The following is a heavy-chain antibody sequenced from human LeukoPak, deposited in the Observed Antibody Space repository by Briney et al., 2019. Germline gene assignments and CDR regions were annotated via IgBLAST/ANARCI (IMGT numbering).Heavy chain of an antibody. CDR2: IIPIFGTA. CDR3: SRLDSSVDY. J-gene: IGHJ4*02. CDR1: GGTFSSYA. D-gene: IGHD3-22*01. Sequence: ASVKVSCKASGGTFSSYAISWVRQAPGQGLEWMGGIIPIFGTANYAQKFQGRVTITADDSTSTAYMELSSLRSEDTAVYYCSRLDSSVDYWGQGTLVTVSS. V-gene: IGHV1-69*13.